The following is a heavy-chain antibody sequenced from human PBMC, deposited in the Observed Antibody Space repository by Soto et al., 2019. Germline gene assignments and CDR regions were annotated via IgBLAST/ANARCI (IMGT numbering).Heavy chain of an antibody. Sequence: GGSLRLSCAASGVTFSSYSMNWVLQAPGNGLEWVSASSSSSSYIYYADSVKGRFTISRDNAKNSLYLQLNSLRAEDTAVYYCARGGGYCSSTSCYRNAFDIWGQGTMVTVSS. D-gene: IGHD2-2*01. J-gene: IGHJ3*02. CDR1: GVTFSSYS. V-gene: IGHV3-21*01. CDR3: ARGGGYCSSTSCYRNAFDI. CDR2: SSSSSSYI.